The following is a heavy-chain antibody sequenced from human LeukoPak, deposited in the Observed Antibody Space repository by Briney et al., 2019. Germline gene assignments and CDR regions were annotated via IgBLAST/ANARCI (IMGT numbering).Heavy chain of an antibody. D-gene: IGHD3-10*02. CDR1: GHTFTGYY. J-gene: IGHJ4*02. CDR3: VRGVFGESLES. CDR2: MNPNVGGA. V-gene: IGHV1-2*02. Sequence: GASVMVSCKASGHTFTGYYVYWVRQAPGQGLEWMGWMNPNVGGANFPQKFQGRVTVTSDPAISAAYMELRRLRSDDTAVYYCVRGVFGESLESWGQGTLVTVSS.